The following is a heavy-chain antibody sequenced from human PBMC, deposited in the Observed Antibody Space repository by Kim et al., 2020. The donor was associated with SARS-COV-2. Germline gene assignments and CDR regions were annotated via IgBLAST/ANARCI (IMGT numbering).Heavy chain of an antibody. Sequence: SGNTGYAQKFQGRVTMTRNTSISTAYMELSSLRSEDTAVYYCAPGWYQGDWGQGTLVTVSS. J-gene: IGHJ4*02. D-gene: IGHD2-15*01. CDR3: APGWYQGD. CDR2: SGNT. V-gene: IGHV1-8*01.